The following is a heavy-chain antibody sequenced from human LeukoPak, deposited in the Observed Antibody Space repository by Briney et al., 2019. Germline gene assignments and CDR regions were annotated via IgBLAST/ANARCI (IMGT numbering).Heavy chain of an antibody. CDR2: INSDGSST. V-gene: IGHV3-74*01. CDR1: GFTFSSYW. D-gene: IGHD1-26*01. J-gene: IGHJ4*02. Sequence: QPGGSLRLSCAASGFTFSSYWMHWVRQAPGKGQVWVSRINSDGSSTSYADSVRGRFTISRDNAKNTLYLQMNSLRAEDTAVYYCARFIVGATAYDYWGQGTLVTVSS. CDR3: ARFIVGATAYDY.